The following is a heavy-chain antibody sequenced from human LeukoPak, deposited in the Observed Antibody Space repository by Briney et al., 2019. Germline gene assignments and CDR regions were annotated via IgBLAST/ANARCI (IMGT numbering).Heavy chain of an antibody. CDR2: MNPNSGNT. D-gene: IGHD6-6*01. J-gene: IGHJ2*01. Sequence: ASVKVSCKASGYTFTSYDINWVRQATGQGLEWMGWMNPNSGNTGYAQKFQGRVTMTRNTSISTAYMELSSLRSEDTAVYYCARGRIAARLRSFFDPWGRGTLVIVSS. CDR3: ARGRIAARLRSFFDP. CDR1: GYTFTSYD. V-gene: IGHV1-8*01.